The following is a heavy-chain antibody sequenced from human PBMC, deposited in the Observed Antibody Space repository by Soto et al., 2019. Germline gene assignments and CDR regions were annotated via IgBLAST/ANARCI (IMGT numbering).Heavy chain of an antibody. D-gene: IGHD6-19*01. CDR1: GGTFSSYA. V-gene: IGHV1-18*01. CDR2: ISAYNGNT. Sequence: ASLKVSCKTSGGTFSSYAISWVRQAPGQGLEWMGWISAYNGNTNYAQKLQGRVTMTTDTSTSTAYMELRSLRSDDTAVYYCARVPPVAGIGYDYWGQGTLVTVSS. CDR3: ARVPPVAGIGYDY. J-gene: IGHJ4*02.